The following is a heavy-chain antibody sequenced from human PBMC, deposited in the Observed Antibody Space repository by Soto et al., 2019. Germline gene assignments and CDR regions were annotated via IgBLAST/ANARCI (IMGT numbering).Heavy chain of an antibody. Sequence: QVQLVESGGGVVQPGRSLRLSCAASGFTFSSYGMHWVRQAPGKGLEWVAVIWYDGSNKYYADSVKGRFTISRDNSKNTLYLQMNSLRAEDTAVYYCARDRDYDSSGYSSTYYYGMDVWGQGTTVTVSS. D-gene: IGHD3-22*01. J-gene: IGHJ6*02. CDR1: GFTFSSYG. CDR2: IWYDGSNK. V-gene: IGHV3-33*01. CDR3: ARDRDYDSSGYSSTYYYGMDV.